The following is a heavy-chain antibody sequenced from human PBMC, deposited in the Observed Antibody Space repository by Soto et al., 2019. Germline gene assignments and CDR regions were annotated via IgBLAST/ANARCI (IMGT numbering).Heavy chain of an antibody. V-gene: IGHV1-2*06. CDR3: ARDNHGVPAAPRDYYYGMDV. D-gene: IGHD2-2*01. Sequence: ASVKVSCKASGYTLTGYYIHWMRQAPGQGLEWLGRINPNSGGTKYAQKFQGRVTMTRDTSISTVYMDLTRLKYDDTAVYYCARDNHGVPAAPRDYYYGMDVWGQGTTVTVSS. J-gene: IGHJ6*02. CDR1: GYTLTGYY. CDR2: INPNSGGT.